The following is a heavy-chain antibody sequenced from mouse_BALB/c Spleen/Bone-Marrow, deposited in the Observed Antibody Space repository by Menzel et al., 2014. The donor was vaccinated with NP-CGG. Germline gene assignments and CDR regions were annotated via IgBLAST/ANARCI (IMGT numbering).Heavy chain of an antibody. J-gene: IGHJ1*01. Sequence: EVMLVESGGGLVKPGGSLKLSCAASGFTFSTYAMSWVRQTPEKRLEWVATISRGGSYIYYPDSVKGRFTTSRDNAKNTLYLQMSSLGSEDTAIYYCARRYGNYGNFDVWGAGTTVTVSS. V-gene: IGHV5-9-1*01. CDR1: GFTFSTYA. D-gene: IGHD2-1*01. CDR3: ARRYGNYGNFDV. CDR2: ISRGGSYI.